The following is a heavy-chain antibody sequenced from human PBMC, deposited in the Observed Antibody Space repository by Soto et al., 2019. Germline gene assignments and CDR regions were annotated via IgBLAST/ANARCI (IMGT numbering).Heavy chain of an antibody. V-gene: IGHV2-5*01. D-gene: IGHD3-16*02. CDR2: IYWNDDK. Sequence: SGPTLVNPTQTLTLTCTFSGFSLSTSGVGVGWIRQPPGKALEWLALIYWNDDKRYSPSLKSRLTITKDTSKNQVVLTMTNMDTVDTATYYCAHRRMNDYVWGSYRYPLFDYWGQGTLVTVS. CDR3: AHRRMNDYVWGSYRYPLFDY. J-gene: IGHJ4*02. CDR1: GFSLSTSGVG.